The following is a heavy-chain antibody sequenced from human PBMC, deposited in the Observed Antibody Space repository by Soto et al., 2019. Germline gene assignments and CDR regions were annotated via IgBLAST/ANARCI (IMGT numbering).Heavy chain of an antibody. CDR3: AKAYAGLDSGSDI. V-gene: IGHV3-30*18. J-gene: IGHJ6*02. CDR1: GFTFSSFG. CDR2: VSYDGSKT. Sequence: GGYLRLSCEASGFTFSSFGMHWVRQAPGKGLEWVTFVSYDGSKTYSSDSVNGRFTISRDNSKNTLYLQMNRLRLEDTAVYYCAKAYAGLDSGSDISGRGTSVTVS. D-gene: IGHD2-2*01.